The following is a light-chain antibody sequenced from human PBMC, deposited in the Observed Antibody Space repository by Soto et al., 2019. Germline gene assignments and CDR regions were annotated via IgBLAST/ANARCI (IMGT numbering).Light chain of an antibody. J-gene: IGLJ2*01. CDR2: GNS. CDR3: QSYDSSLSAHVV. CDR1: SSNIGAGYD. Sequence: VLTQPPSVSGAPGQRVTISCTGSSSNIGAGYDVHWYQQLPGTAPKLLIYGNSNRPSGVPDRFSGSKSGTSASLAITGLQAEDEADYYCQSYDSSLSAHVVFGGGTKLTVL. V-gene: IGLV1-40*01.